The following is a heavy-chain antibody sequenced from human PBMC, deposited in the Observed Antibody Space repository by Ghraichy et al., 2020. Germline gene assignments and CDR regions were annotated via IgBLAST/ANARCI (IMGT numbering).Heavy chain of an antibody. Sequence: SETLSLTCAVSGGSISSCNWWCCVRQPPGKGLEWIGEIYYSGSTNYNPSLKSRVTILVDKSKNQFFLKLSSVTAADTAVYYCARDAFDRDALIDPWGQGTLVSVSS. D-gene: IGHD3-22*01. J-gene: IGHJ5*02. CDR1: GGSISSCNW. CDR2: IYYSGST. V-gene: IGHV4-4*02. CDR3: ARDAFDRDALIDP.